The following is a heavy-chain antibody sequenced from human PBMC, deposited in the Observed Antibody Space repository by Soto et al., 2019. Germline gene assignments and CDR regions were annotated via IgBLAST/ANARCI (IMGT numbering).Heavy chain of an antibody. CDR1: GFIFSSYG. CDR3: AKIRSSSSSYYFYSGMDV. J-gene: IGHJ6*02. Sequence: GGSLRLSCAASGFIFSSYGIHWVRQAPGKGLEWVSLIAYDGINRYYADSVKGRFTMSRDNSKNTVYLQMDSLRGEDTAVYYCAKIRSSSSSYYFYSGMDVWGQGTTVTVSS. CDR2: IAYDGINR. V-gene: IGHV3-30*18. D-gene: IGHD6-6*01.